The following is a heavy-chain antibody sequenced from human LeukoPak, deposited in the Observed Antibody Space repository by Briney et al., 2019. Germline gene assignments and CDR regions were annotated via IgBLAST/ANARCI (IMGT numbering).Heavy chain of an antibody. J-gene: IGHJ6*02. CDR2: ISAYNSNT. CDR3: ARDSMVRGVTYYYGMDV. Sequence: ASVKVSCKASGYTFTSYGISWVRQAPGQGLEWMGWISAYNSNTNYAQKLQGRVTMTTDTSTSTAYMELRSLRSDDTAVYYCARDSMVRGVTYYYGMDVWGQGTTVTVSS. D-gene: IGHD3-10*01. V-gene: IGHV1-18*01. CDR1: GYTFTSYG.